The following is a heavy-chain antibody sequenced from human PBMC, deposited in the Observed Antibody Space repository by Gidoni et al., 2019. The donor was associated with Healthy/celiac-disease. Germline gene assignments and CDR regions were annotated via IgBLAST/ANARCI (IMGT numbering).Heavy chain of an antibody. D-gene: IGHD3-10*01. CDR3: ARASSKEYYFDY. V-gene: IGHV4-34*01. CDR1: GGSFSGYY. Sequence: QVQLQQWGAGLWKTSETLYFTCAVYGGSFSGYYWSWIRQPQGKGLGWIGEINPSGSTNYNPSLKSRVTISVNTSKNQFSLKLGSVTAADTAVYYCARASSKEYYFDYWGQGTLVTVSS. J-gene: IGHJ4*02. CDR2: INPSGST.